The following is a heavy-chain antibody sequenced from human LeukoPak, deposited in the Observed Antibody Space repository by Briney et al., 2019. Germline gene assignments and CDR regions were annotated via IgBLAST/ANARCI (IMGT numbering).Heavy chain of an antibody. Sequence: PSETLSLTCTVSGGSVSSYYWSWIRRPPGRGLEWIAYLSHSGSSDSNPSLTSRVTTLVDTSKNQLSLRLSSVTAADTAVYYCARDPGPRAVALFDYWGQGTLVTVSS. V-gene: IGHV4-59*02. J-gene: IGHJ4*02. CDR1: GGSVSSYY. CDR3: ARDPGPRAVALFDY. D-gene: IGHD6-19*01. CDR2: LSHSGSS.